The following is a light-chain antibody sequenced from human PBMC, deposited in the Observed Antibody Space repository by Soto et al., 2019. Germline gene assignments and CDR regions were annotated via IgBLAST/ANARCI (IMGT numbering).Light chain of an antibody. CDR1: QSVSSN. Sequence: EIVMTQSPATLSVSPGERATLSCRASQSVSSNLAWYQQKPGQAPRLLIYGASTRATGIPARFSGSGSGTEFALTISRMQSEDFAVYYRQQYNNWPPWTFGQGTKVEMK. V-gene: IGKV3-15*01. CDR2: GAS. CDR3: QQYNNWPPWT. J-gene: IGKJ1*01.